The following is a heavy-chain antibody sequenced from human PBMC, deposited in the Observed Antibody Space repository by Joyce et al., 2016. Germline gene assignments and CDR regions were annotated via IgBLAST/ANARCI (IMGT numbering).Heavy chain of an antibody. CDR1: GFSLSTSAMC. J-gene: IGHJ4*02. CDR2: IDWEGDK. D-gene: IGHD3-10*01. CDR3: ARFLHSSGNYYHDY. Sequence: QVTLRESGPPLVKPTQTLTLTCTFSGFSLSTSAMCVCWIRQPPGKALEWLARIDWEGDKYYTTSLETRLTISKYTSKNQVVLRLTNVDAVDTGTYYCARFLHSSGNYYHDYWGQGTLVVVSS. V-gene: IGHV2-70*15.